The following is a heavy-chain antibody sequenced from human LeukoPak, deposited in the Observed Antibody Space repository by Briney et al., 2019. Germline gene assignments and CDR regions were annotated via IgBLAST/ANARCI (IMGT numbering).Heavy chain of an antibody. CDR2: IYYSGST. V-gene: IGHV4-39*01. Sequence: SETLSLTCTVSGGSISSSSYYWGWIRQPPGKGLEWIGSIYYSGSTYYNPSLKSRVTISVDTSKNQFSLKLSSVTAADTAVYYSARRSYGDYVLGAFGTDYWGQGTLVTVSS. CDR3: ARRSYGDYVLGAFGTDY. J-gene: IGHJ4*02. D-gene: IGHD4-17*01. CDR1: GGSISSSSYY.